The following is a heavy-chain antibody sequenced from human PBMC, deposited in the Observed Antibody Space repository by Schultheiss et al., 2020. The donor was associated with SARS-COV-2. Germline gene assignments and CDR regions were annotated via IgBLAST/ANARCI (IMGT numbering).Heavy chain of an antibody. V-gene: IGHV3-23*01. J-gene: IGHJ4*02. CDR3: AKVWHQWLDEYYFDY. Sequence: GGSLRLSCAASGFTFSSYWMHWVRQAPGKGLEWVSGINWNGGSTGYADSVKGRFTISRDNSKNTLYLQMNSLRAEDTAVYFCAKVWHQWLDEYYFDYWGQGTLVTVSS. D-gene: IGHD6-19*01. CDR2: INWNGGST. CDR1: GFTFSSYW.